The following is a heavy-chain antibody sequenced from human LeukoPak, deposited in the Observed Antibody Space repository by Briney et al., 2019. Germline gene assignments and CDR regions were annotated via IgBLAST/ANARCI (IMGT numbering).Heavy chain of an antibody. CDR2: INSDGSST. CDR3: ATLFIAAAGRGDY. D-gene: IGHD6-13*01. V-gene: IGHV3-74*01. CDR1: GFTFSSYW. J-gene: IGHJ4*02. Sequence: GGSLRLSCAASGFTFSSYWMHWVRQAPGKGLVWVSRINSDGSSTSYADPVKGRFTISRDNAKNTLYLQMNSLRAEDTAVYYCATLFIAAAGRGDYWGQGTLVTVSS.